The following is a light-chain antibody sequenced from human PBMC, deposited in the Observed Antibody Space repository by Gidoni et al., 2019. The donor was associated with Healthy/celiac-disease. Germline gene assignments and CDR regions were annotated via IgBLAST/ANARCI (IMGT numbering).Light chain of an antibody. V-gene: IGLV3-1*01. Sequence: SYELTQPPSVSVSPEQTASITCSGNKLGDKYACWYQQRPGQSPVLVIYQDSKRPSGIPGRFSGSNSGNTATLTISGTQAMDEADYYCQAWDSSTVVFGGGTKLTVL. CDR2: QDS. CDR1: KLGDKY. J-gene: IGLJ2*01. CDR3: QAWDSSTVV.